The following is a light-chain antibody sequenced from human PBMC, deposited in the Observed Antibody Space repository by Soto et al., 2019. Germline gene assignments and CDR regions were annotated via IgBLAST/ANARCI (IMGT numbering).Light chain of an antibody. CDR2: GNS. Sequence: QSGLTQPPSVAGAPGQRVTIACTGSSSNIGAGYDVHWYQQLPGTVPKVLIYGNSNRPSGVPDRFSGSKSGTSASLAITGLHAEDEADYYCQSYDISLSGFHVFGTGTKVTVL. CDR3: QSYDISLSGFHV. J-gene: IGLJ1*01. V-gene: IGLV1-40*01. CDR1: SSNIGAGYD.